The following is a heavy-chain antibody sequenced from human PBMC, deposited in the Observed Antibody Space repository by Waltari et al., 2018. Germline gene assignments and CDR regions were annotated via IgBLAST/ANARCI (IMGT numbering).Heavy chain of an antibody. CDR1: GGSFSGYY. V-gene: IGHV4-34*01. J-gene: IGHJ6*02. CDR3: ARGEVGITMVRGVTYGMDV. Sequence: QVQLQQWGAGLLQPSETLSLTCAVYGGSFSGYYWSWLRTPPGQGLEWIGEINHSGSTNYNPSLKSRVTISVDTSKNQFSLKLSSVTAADTAVYYCARGEVGITMVRGVTYGMDVWGQGTTVTVSS. D-gene: IGHD3-10*01. CDR2: INHSGST.